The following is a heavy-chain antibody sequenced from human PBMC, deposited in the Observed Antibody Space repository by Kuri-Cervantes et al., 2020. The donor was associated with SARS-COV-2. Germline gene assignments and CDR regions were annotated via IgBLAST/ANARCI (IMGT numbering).Heavy chain of an antibody. CDR2: IKQDGSEK. J-gene: IGHJ4*02. Sequence: GGSLRLSCAASGFTFSDYYMSWIRQAPGKGLEWVANIKQDGSEKYYVDSVKGRFTVSRDNAKNSLSLQMNSLRVEDTAVYYCTRVGYYDFWSGFEYWGQGTPVTVSS. V-gene: IGHV3-7*01. D-gene: IGHD3-3*01. CDR3: TRVGYYDFWSGFEY. CDR1: GFTFSDYY.